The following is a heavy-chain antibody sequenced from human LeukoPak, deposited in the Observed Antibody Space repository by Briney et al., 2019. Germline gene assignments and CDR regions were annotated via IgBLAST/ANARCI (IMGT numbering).Heavy chain of an antibody. V-gene: IGHV3-48*04. CDR3: ARDFYDGFALDY. CDR2: LSSSSNTI. J-gene: IGHJ4*02. D-gene: IGHD2/OR15-2a*01. Sequence: GGSLRLSCAASGFTFSSYSMNWVRQAPGKGLEWVSYLSSSSNTIYYADSVKGRFTISRDNARNSLYLQMDNLRAEDAGVYYCARDFYDGFALDYWGQGTLVTVSS. CDR1: GFTFSSYS.